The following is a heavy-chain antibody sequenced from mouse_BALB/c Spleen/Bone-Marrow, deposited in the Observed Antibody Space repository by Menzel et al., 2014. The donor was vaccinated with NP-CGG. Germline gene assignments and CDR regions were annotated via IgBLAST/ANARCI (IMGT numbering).Heavy chain of an antibody. CDR2: IKTKADNHAT. V-gene: IGHV6-6*01. CDR1: GFTFNDAW. J-gene: IGHJ3*01. CDR3: TVHGVFAY. Sequence: EVNLVESGGGLVQPGGSMKLSCAASGFTFNDAWMDWVRQSPEKGLEWVAEIKTKADNHATYYAESVKGRITISRDDPKSRVYLQMNSLRAEDTGIYYCTVHGVFAYSGHGTLVTVSA.